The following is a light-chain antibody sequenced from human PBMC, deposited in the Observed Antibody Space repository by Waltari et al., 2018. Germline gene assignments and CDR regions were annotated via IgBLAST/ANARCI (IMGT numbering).Light chain of an antibody. V-gene: IGLV7-46*01. CDR1: IGTVTTGHS. CDR2: DTN. CDR3: LLSYSGAGV. Sequence: QAVVPQEPSLTVSHGGTVTLSCCSSIGTVTTGHSHYWFRQKPGQAPRARIYDTNTRHSWTPARFSGSLLGGKAALTLSNAQPDDEAEYYCLLSYSGAGVFGGGTKLTVL. J-gene: IGLJ3*02.